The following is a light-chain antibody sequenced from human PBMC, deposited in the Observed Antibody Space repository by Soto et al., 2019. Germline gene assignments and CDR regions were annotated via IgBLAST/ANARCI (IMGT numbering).Light chain of an antibody. Sequence: DIVLTQSPATLSSSLGDRATISCRASQSVRSSSLAWYQQKPGQAHRLLMYGASRRATGIPDRFSGSGSGKVFILIISRLEPEYFAVYYCQQYGNSPLTFGGGTKVDIK. J-gene: IGKJ4*01. V-gene: IGKV3-20*01. CDR3: QQYGNSPLT. CDR1: QSVRSSS. CDR2: GAS.